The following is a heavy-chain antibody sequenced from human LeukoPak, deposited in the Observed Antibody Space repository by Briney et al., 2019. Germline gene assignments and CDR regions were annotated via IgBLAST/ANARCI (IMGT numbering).Heavy chain of an antibody. CDR1: GYTFTSYG. V-gene: IGHV1-18*01. Sequence: ASVKVSCTASGYTFTSYGISWVRQAPGQGLEWMGWISAYNGNTNYAQKLQGRVTMTTDTSTSTAYMELRSLRSDDTAVYYCARVQGVVAVAGNDYWGQGTLVTVSS. D-gene: IGHD6-19*01. J-gene: IGHJ4*02. CDR2: ISAYNGNT. CDR3: ARVQGVVAVAGNDY.